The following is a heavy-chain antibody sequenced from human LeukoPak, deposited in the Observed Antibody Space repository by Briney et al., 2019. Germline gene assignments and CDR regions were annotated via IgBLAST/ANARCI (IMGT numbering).Heavy chain of an antibody. J-gene: IGHJ4*02. V-gene: IGHV4-4*07. Sequence: SETLSLTCTVSGGSISRFSWSWIRHHAGKGLEWIGRISPNGNTNYNPSLKSRVTMSVDTSKNQLSLKLTSVTAADTAVYYCARGRKYTSGYRVTELGSGYSDYWGQGTLVTVSS. CDR3: ARGRKYTSGYRVTELGSGYSDY. D-gene: IGHD5-18*01. CDR1: GGSISRFS. CDR2: ISPNGNT.